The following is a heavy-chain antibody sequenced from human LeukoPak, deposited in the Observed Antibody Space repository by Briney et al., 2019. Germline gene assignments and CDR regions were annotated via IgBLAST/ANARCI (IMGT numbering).Heavy chain of an antibody. CDR2: IYHSGST. V-gene: IGHV4-38-2*02. Sequence: PSETLSLTCTVSGYSISSGYYWGWIRQPPGKGLEWIGSIYHSGSTYYNPSLKSRVTISVDTSKTQFSLKLSSVTAADTAVYYCARDPFSDFWSGHNWFDPWGQGTLVTVSS. CDR1: GYSISSGYY. D-gene: IGHD3-3*01. CDR3: ARDPFSDFWSGHNWFDP. J-gene: IGHJ5*02.